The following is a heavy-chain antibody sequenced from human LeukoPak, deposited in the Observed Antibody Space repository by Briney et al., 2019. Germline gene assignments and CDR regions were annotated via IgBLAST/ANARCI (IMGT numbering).Heavy chain of an antibody. CDR2: ISSSSSYI. CDR1: GFTFSSYS. D-gene: IGHD2-21*01. CDR3: ARGRPHGDDY. V-gene: IGHV3-21*01. Sequence: GGSLRLSCAASGFTFSSYSMNWVRQAPGKGLEWVTSISSSSSYIYYADSVKGRFTISRDNAKNTLYLQMNSLRVEDTAVYYCARGRPHGDDYWGQGTLVTVSS. J-gene: IGHJ4*02.